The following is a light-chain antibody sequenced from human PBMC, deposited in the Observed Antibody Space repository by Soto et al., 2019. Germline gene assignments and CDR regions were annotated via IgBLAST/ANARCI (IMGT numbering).Light chain of an antibody. CDR1: QGISSC. V-gene: IGKV1-9*01. CDR2: AAS. J-gene: IGKJ4*01. CDR3: QHLNGYPRT. Sequence: DIQLTQSPSPLSASVGDRVTITCRASQGISSCLAWYQQKPGKAPKLLIYAASTLQGGVPSRFGGSGSGTEFTLTISTRQQEDFPTYSSQHLNGYPRTFGGGTKVEIK.